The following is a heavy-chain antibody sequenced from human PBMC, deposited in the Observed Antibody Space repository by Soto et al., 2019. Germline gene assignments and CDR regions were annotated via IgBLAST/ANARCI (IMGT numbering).Heavy chain of an antibody. V-gene: IGHV3-48*02. Sequence: GGSLRLSCAASGFTFSSYGMNWVRQAPGKGLEWVSYISSSSSTIYYADSVKGRFTISRDNAKNSLYLQMNSLRDEDTAVYYCARELRFLEWLVRYYGMDVWGQGTTVTVSS. J-gene: IGHJ6*02. CDR1: GFTFSSYG. CDR3: ARELRFLEWLVRYYGMDV. CDR2: ISSSSSTI. D-gene: IGHD3-3*01.